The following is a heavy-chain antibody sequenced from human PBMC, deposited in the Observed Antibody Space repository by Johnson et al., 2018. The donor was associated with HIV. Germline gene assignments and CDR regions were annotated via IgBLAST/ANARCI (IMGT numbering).Heavy chain of an antibody. D-gene: IGHD4-23*01. CDR3: ARWGNLGVFDI. CDR1: GFTLSSHW. V-gene: IGHV3-7*01. Sequence: VRLVESGGGLVQPGGSLRLSCVASGFTLSSHWMSWVRQAPGKGLEWVANIKQDGSEKYYVDSVKGRFTISRDDTKNSLYLQMNSLRAEDTAVYYCARWGNLGVFDIWGQGTMVIVSS. CDR2: IKQDGSEK. J-gene: IGHJ3*02.